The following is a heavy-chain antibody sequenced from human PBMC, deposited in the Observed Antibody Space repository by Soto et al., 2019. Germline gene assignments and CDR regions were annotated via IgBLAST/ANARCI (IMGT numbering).Heavy chain of an antibody. CDR1: GFRLSYSG. D-gene: IGHD5-12*01. V-gene: IGHV3-33*06. CDR2: IWYDGTEI. CDR3: AKSRDGYHHGYS. J-gene: IGHJ4*02. Sequence: QVQLVESGGGVVQPGGSLTLSCAASGFRLSYSGMHWVRQAPGKGLKWLAVIWYDGTEIYDADSAKGRFTISRDTSKNILYLQMNNLRADDTAIYYCAKSRDGYHHGYSWGQGTLVSVSP.